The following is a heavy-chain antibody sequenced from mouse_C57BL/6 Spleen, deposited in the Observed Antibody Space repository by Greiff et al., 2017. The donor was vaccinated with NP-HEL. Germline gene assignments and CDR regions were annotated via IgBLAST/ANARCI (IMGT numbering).Heavy chain of an antibody. J-gene: IGHJ3*01. CDR2: IDPTGGGT. CDR3: ARGRGYYGFAY. D-gene: IGHD1-1*01. V-gene: IGHV1-72*01. CDR1: GYTFTSYW. Sequence: QVQLQQPGAELVKPGASVKLSCKASGYTFTSYWMHWVKQRPGRGLEWIGRIDPTGGGTKYNEKFKSKATLTVDKPSSTAYMQLSSLTSEDSAVYYCARGRGYYGFAYWGQGTLVTVSA.